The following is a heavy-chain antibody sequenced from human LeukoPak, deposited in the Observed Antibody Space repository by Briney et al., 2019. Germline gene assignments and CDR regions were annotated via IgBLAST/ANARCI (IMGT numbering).Heavy chain of an antibody. J-gene: IGHJ6*03. D-gene: IGHD5-18*01. CDR3: AKGTAMPKPRYYYYYYMDV. Sequence: ASVTVSCTASGGTFSSYAISWVRQAPGQGLEWMGGIIPIFGTANYAQKFQGRVTITADESTSTAYMELSSLRSEDTAVYYCAKGTAMPKPRYYYYYYMDVWGKGTTVTISS. CDR1: GGTFSSYA. CDR2: IIPIFGTA. V-gene: IGHV1-69*13.